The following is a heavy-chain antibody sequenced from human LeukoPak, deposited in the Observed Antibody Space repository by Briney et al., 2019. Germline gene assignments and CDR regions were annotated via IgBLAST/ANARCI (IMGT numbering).Heavy chain of an antibody. Sequence: GASVKVSCKASGYTFTGYYMHWVRQAPGQGLEWMGWINPNSGGTNYAQKFQGWVTMTRDTSISTAYMELSRPRSDDTAVYYCARAGSDILTGYTYYYGMDVWGQGTTVTVSS. J-gene: IGHJ6*02. V-gene: IGHV1-2*04. D-gene: IGHD3-9*01. CDR1: GYTFTGYY. CDR2: INPNSGGT. CDR3: ARAGSDILTGYTYYYGMDV.